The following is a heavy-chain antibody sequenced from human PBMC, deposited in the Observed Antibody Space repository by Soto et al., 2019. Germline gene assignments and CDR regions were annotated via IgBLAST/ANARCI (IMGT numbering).Heavy chain of an antibody. CDR2: MNTNSGTR. D-gene: IGHD4-17*01. Sequence: QVQLVQSGAELKKPGASVKVSCKTSGYTFTAYDINWVRLAPGLGLEWLGWMNTNSGTRGHAQKFQGRINMTRDASINTAYLELSGLTSEDAAIYFCARDEGEDYGDFFRLWGQGTLVAVSS. J-gene: IGHJ4*02. V-gene: IGHV1-8*02. CDR3: ARDEGEDYGDFFRL. CDR1: GYTFTAYD.